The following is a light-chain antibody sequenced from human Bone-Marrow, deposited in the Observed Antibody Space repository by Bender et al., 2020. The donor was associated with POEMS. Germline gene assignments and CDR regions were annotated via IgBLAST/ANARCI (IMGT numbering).Light chain of an antibody. V-gene: IGLV1-44*01. J-gene: IGLJ3*02. CDR1: SSNIGTNP. Sequence: QSALTQPPSASGSPGQSVTISCSGSSSNIGTNPVNWYQQLPGTAPKLLIYINNQRPSGVPDRFSGSKSGTSASLAISGLQSEDEADYYCAAWEDSLNGWVFGGGTELTVL. CDR2: INN. CDR3: AAWEDSLNGWV.